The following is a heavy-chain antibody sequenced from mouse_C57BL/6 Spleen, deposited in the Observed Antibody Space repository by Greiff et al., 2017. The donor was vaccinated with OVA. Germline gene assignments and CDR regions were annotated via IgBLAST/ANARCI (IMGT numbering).Heavy chain of an antibody. CDR1: GFTFSDYG. D-gene: IGHD2-4*01. Sequence: EVPGVESGGGLVKPGGSLKLSCAASGFTFSDYGMHWVRQAPETGLEWVAYISSGSSTIYYADTVKGRFTISRDNAKNTLFLQMTSLRSEDTAMYYCARRDDYDWYFDVWGTGTTVTVSS. J-gene: IGHJ1*03. V-gene: IGHV5-17*01. CDR2: ISSGSSTI. CDR3: ARRDDYDWYFDV.